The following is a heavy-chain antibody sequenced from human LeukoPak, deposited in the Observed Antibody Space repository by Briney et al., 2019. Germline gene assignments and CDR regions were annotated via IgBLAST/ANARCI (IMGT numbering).Heavy chain of an antibody. D-gene: IGHD5-18*01. V-gene: IGHV4-59*01. CDR2: IYYSGST. CDR3: ARGGYSYGFFDY. J-gene: IGHJ4*02. Sequence: SETLSLTCTVSGGSISSYYWSWIRQPPGKGLEWIGYIYYSGSTNYNPSLKSRVTISVDTSKNQFSLKLSSVTAADAAVYYCARGGYSYGFFDYWGQGTLVTVSS. CDR1: GGSISSYY.